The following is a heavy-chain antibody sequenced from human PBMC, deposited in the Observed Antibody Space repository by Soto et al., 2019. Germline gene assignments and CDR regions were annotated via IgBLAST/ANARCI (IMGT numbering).Heavy chain of an antibody. V-gene: IGHV4-39*01. J-gene: IGHJ4*01. CDR3: ASLTGNTQYFDF. Sequence: QLQMQESDPGLVRPSETLSLTCTVNGGSISTSSYYWAWIRQPPGKGLEWIGSIYYSGGTYYNPSLKSRVTISVDTSKNPFSLKLSSVTAADTAVYYCASLTGNTQYFDFWGKGTLVTVSS. CDR1: GGSISTSSYY. CDR2: IYYSGGT.